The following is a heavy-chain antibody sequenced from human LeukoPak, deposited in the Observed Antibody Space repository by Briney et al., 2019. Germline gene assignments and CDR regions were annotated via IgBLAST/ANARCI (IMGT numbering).Heavy chain of an antibody. Sequence: GMSLRLSCAASGFTFNNYGMHWVRQTPGKGPEWVAVISYDGNNKYYADSVKGRFAISRDSSKNTLYLQMNSLRAEDTAVYYCAKVFRSNSWSTPLDYWGQGTLVTVSS. CDR1: GFTFNNYG. D-gene: IGHD2-2*01. CDR2: ISYDGNNK. CDR3: AKVFRSNSWSTPLDY. V-gene: IGHV3-30*18. J-gene: IGHJ4*02.